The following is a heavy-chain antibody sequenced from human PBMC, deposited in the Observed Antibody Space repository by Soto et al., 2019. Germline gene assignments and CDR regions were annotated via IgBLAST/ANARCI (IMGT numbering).Heavy chain of an antibody. CDR2: ISAYNGNT. V-gene: IGHV1-18*01. D-gene: IGHD2-2*01. CDR3: AREPGAYGMDV. Sequence: QVQLVQSGAEVKKPGASVKVSCKASGYTFTSYGISWVRQAPGQGLEWMGWISAYNGNTNYAQKLQGRVTMTTDTPTSPGYKGLRRLRTDDTGVYYWAREPGAYGMDVWGQGTTVTVSS. J-gene: IGHJ6*02. CDR1: GYTFTSYG.